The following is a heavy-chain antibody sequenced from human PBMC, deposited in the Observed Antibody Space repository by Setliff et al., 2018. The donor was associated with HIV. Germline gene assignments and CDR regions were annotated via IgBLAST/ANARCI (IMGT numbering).Heavy chain of an antibody. Sequence: GESLKISCTASGFTFSDSVMHWVRQPPGKGLEWVAAISVDGSGKFYADSVKGRFTISRDNSRNTLYLQMNSLRDEDTAAYYCAREGGSSGYCGYFDYWGQGTLVTVSS. V-gene: IGHV3-30*01. CDR3: AREGGSSGYCGYFDY. CDR1: GFTFSDSV. CDR2: ISVDGSGK. D-gene: IGHD3-22*01. J-gene: IGHJ4*02.